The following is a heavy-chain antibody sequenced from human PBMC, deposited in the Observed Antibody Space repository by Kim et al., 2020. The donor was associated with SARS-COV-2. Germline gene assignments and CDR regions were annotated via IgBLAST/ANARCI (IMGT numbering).Heavy chain of an antibody. CDR1: GGSFSGYY. CDR2: INHSGST. Sequence: SETLSLTCTVYGGSFSGYYWSWIRQPPGKGLEWIGEINHSGSTNYNPSLKSRVTISVDTSKNQFSLKLSSVTAADTAVYYCARGQAYYYDSSGYYYPTSPYYYYYYGMDVWGQGTTVTVSS. D-gene: IGHD3-22*01. V-gene: IGHV4-34*01. J-gene: IGHJ6*02. CDR3: ARGQAYYYDSSGYYYPTSPYYYYYYGMDV.